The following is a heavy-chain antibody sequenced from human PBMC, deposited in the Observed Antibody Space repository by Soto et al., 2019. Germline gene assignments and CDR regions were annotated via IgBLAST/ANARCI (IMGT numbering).Heavy chain of an antibody. J-gene: IGHJ6*02. CDR2: IRSKAYGGTT. D-gene: IGHD2-2*01. CDR3: TIGYCSSTSCPPDYYYSMDV. Sequence: GGSLRLSCTASGFTFGDYAMSWVRQAPGKRLEWVGFIRSKAYGGTTEYAASVKGRFTISRDDSKSIAYLQMNSLKTEDTAVYYCTIGYCSSTSCPPDYYYSMDVWGQGTTVTVSS. V-gene: IGHV3-49*04. CDR1: GFTFGDYA.